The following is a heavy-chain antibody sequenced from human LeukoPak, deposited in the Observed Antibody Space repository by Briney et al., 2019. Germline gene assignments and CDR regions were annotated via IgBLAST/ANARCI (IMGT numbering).Heavy chain of an antibody. J-gene: IGHJ6*02. V-gene: IGHV4-61*02. CDR1: GGSISSGSYY. Sequence: SETLSLTCTVSGGSISSGSYYWSWIRQPAGKGLEWIGRIYTSGSTNYNPSLKSRVTISVDTSKNQFSLKLSSVTAADTAVYYCARDTATMGCYYGMDVWGQGTTVTVSS. CDR3: ARDTATMGCYYGMDV. D-gene: IGHD2-15*01. CDR2: IYTSGST.